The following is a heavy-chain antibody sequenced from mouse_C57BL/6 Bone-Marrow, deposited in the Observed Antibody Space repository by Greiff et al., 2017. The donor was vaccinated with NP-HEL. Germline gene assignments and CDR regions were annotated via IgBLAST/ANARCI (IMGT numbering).Heavy chain of an antibody. D-gene: IGHD2-2*01. CDR1: GYAFTNYL. V-gene: IGHV1-54*01. CDR2: INPGSGGT. CDR3: ARSDTMVLYYFDY. J-gene: IGHJ2*01. Sequence: VQLQQSGAELVRPGTSVKVSCKASGYAFTNYLIEWVKQRPGQGLEWIGVINPGSGGTNYNEKFKGKATLTADKSSSTAYMQLSSLTSEDSAVDFCARSDTMVLYYFDYWGQGTTLTVSS.